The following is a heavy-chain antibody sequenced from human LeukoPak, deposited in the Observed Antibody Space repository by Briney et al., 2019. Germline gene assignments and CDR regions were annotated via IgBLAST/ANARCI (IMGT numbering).Heavy chain of an antibody. CDR3: ATRGCSGGTCYLDY. D-gene: IGHD2-15*01. CDR1: GGSISNYY. J-gene: IGHJ4*02. V-gene: IGHV4-59*01. Sequence: PSETLSLTCTVSGGSISNYYWSWIRQPPGKGLEWIGYIYYSGSTNYNPSLKSRVTISVDTSKNQFSLKLSSVTAADTAVYYCATRGCSGGTCYLDYWGQGTLVTVSS. CDR2: IYYSGST.